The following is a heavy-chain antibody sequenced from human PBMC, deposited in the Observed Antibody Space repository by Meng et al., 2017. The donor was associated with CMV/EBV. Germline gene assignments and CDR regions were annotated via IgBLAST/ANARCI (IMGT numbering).Heavy chain of an antibody. J-gene: IGHJ3*02. V-gene: IGHV4-38-2*02. Sequence: SETLSLTCTVSGYSISSGYYWGCIRQPPGKGLEWIGSIIHSGSTYYNPSLKSRVTISVDTSKNQFSLKLGSVTAADTAVYYCGRANLFGVVRGAFDIWGQGTMVTVSS. CDR3: GRANLFGVVRGAFDI. CDR1: GYSISSGYY. D-gene: IGHD3-3*01. CDR2: IIHSGST.